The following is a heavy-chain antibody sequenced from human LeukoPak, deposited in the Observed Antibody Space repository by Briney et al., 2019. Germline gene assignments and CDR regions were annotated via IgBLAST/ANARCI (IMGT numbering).Heavy chain of an antibody. CDR2: IWFDGSNK. D-gene: IGHD3-3*01. CDR1: GFTFSNYG. CDR3: ARHFGVVTKGVYYYYYGMDV. V-gene: IGHV3-33*01. Sequence: TGGSLRLSCTASGFTFSNYGMHWVRQAPGKGLEWVAIIWFDGSNKYYADSVKGRFTISRDNSKNTLYLQMNSLRAEDTAVYHCARHFGVVTKGVYYYYYGMDVWGQGTTVTVSS. J-gene: IGHJ6*02.